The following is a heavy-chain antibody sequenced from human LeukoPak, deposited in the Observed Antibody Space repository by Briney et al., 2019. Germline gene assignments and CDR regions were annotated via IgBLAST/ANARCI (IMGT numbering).Heavy chain of an antibody. CDR1: GFTFSTYA. D-gene: IGHD4-23*01. V-gene: IGHV3-23*01. J-gene: IGHJ4*02. Sequence: GGSLRLSCAASGFTFSTYAMSWVRQAPGKGLEWVSSFSKSGGTYYADSVKGRFTISRDNSKNTLFLQMNNLRAEDTAIYYCAKGTRSSTVVTPLDYWGQGTLVTVSS. CDR3: AKGTRSSTVVTPLDY. CDR2: FSKSGGT.